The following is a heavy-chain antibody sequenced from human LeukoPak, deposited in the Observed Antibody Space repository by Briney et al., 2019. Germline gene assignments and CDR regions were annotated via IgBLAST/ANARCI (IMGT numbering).Heavy chain of an antibody. J-gene: IGHJ3*02. D-gene: IGHD3-16*01. CDR2: IYSGGST. CDR1: GFTVSSNY. V-gene: IGHV3-53*01. Sequence: GGSLRLSCAASGFTVSSNYMSWVRQAPGKGLEWVSVIYSGGSTYYADSVKGRFTISRDNSKNTLYLQMNSLRAEDTAVYYCASPWGSDAFDIWGQGTMVTVSS. CDR3: ASPWGSDAFDI.